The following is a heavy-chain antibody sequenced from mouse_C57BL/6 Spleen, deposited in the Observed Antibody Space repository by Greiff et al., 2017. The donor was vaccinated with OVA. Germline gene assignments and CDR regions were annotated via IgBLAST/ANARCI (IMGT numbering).Heavy chain of an antibody. CDR3: ARSPGSSSFAY. J-gene: IGHJ3*01. CDR1: GYTFTSYW. V-gene: IGHV1-50*01. Sequence: QVQLQQPGAELVKPGASVKLSCKASGYTFTSYWMQWVKQRPGQGLEWIGEIDPSDSYTNYNQKFKGKATLTVDTSSSTAYMQLSSLTSEDSAVYYCARSPGSSSFAYWGQGTLVTVSA. CDR2: IDPSDSYT. D-gene: IGHD1-1*01.